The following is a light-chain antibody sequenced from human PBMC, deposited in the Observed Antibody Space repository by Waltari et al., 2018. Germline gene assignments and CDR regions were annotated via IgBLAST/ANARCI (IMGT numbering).Light chain of an antibody. CDR3: LSTDSSGTSSWV. CDR1: ALPKQF. J-gene: IGLJ3*02. V-gene: IGLV3-25*03. Sequence: SYELTQPPSVSVSPGQTARITCSGDALPKQFGYWFQQEPGQAPVVVIYKDSGRPSGIPERFSGSSSGTTVTLTISGVQAEDEADYYCLSTDSSGTSSWVFGGGTKLTVL. CDR2: KDS.